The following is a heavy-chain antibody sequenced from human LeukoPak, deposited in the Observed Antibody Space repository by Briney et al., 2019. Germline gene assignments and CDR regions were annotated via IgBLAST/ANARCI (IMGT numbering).Heavy chain of an antibody. J-gene: IGHJ4*02. CDR2: INSDGSFT. CDR1: GFTFSTYC. Sequence: GGSLRLSCAASGFTFSTYCMHWVRQAPGKGLVCVSRINSDGSFTNYADSVKGRFTISRDNAKNTLYLQMNSLRAEDTAVYYCARVSMVATPDYFDYWGQGTLVTVSS. CDR3: ARVSMVATPDYFDY. V-gene: IGHV3-74*01. D-gene: IGHD5-12*01.